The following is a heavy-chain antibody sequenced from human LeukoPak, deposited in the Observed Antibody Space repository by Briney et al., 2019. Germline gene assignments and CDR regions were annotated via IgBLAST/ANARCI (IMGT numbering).Heavy chain of an antibody. CDR3: ARVWRYYDILTASYYYGMDV. D-gene: IGHD3-9*01. V-gene: IGHV3-7*03. CDR2: IKQDGSEK. CDR1: GFTFSSYW. J-gene: IGHJ6*04. Sequence: PGGSLRLSCAASGFTFSSYWMSWVRQAPGKGLEWVANIKQDGSEKYYVDSVKGRFTISRDNAKNSLYLQMNSLRAEDTAVYYCARVWRYYDILTASYYYGMDVWGKGTTVTVSS.